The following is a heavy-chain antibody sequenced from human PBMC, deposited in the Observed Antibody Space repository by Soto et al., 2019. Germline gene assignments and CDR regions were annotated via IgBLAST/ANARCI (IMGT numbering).Heavy chain of an antibody. D-gene: IGHD2-21*02. Sequence: SETLSLTCTVPGYSIRNGYYWGWIRQPPGKGLEWIGTIYHSGSTYYNPSLKSRVTISVDASENHFSLKLSSVPAADTAVYYFARVGPYCGGDCYSPPPWGQGTLVTVSS. CDR3: ARVGPYCGGDCYSPPP. CDR1: GYSIRNGYY. CDR2: IYHSGST. V-gene: IGHV4-38-2*02. J-gene: IGHJ5*02.